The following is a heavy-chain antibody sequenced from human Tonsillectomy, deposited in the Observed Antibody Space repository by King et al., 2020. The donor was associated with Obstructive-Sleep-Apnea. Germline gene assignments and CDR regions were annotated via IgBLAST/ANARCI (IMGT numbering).Heavy chain of an antibody. CDR2: IRSRAYGGAI. CDR1: GFTFGGFA. J-gene: IGHJ6*02. CDR3: SSSFLALKGDYYGVDV. V-gene: IGHV3-49*03. D-gene: IGHD2/OR15-2a*01. Sequence: VQLGESGGGLVQTGRSLTLSCLSSGFTFGGFAFSWFRQAPGKGLEWVGFIRSRAYGGAIQYAASVKSRFIISRDDSKNIVNLQMNSLETDDTAVYYCSSSFLALKGDYYGVDVWGQGTTVTVSS.